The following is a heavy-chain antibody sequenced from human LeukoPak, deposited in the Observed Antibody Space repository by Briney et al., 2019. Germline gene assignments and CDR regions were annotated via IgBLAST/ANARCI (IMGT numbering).Heavy chain of an antibody. V-gene: IGHV3-30*18. CDR1: GFTFSSYG. Sequence: PGGSPRLSCAASGFTFSSYGMHWVRQAPGKGLEWVAVISYDGSNKYYADSVKGRFTISRDNSKNTLYLQMNSLRAEDTAVYYCAKESDAFDIWGQGTMVTVSS. CDR2: ISYDGSNK. CDR3: AKESDAFDI. J-gene: IGHJ3*02.